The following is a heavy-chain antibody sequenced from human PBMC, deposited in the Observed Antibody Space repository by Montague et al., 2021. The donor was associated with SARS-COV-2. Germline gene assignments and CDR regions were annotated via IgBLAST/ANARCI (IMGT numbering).Heavy chain of an antibody. CDR3: ARRYDFYRAEAFDV. CDR1: GFSLNTDGVG. V-gene: IGHV2-5*02. J-gene: IGHJ3*01. Sequence: PALVKPTQTLTLTSVFSGFSLNTDGVGVAWIRRPPGKALEWLALIYWDGDQRYSPSLKTRLTITKDTSKNRVVLTMTNLDPVDTATYYCARRYDFYRAEAFDVWGQGTMLTVSS. CDR2: IYWDGDQ. D-gene: IGHD3-3*01.